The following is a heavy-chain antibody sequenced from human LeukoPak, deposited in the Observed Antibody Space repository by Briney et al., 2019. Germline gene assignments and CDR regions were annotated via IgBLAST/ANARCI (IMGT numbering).Heavy chain of an antibody. D-gene: IGHD7-27*01. CDR1: GYTFTSYD. J-gene: IGHJ6*03. CDR3: ARGKLGPKTYYYYMDV. V-gene: IGHV1-8*03. CDR2: MNPNSGNT. Sequence: ASVKVSCKASGYTFTSYDINWVRQATGQGLEWMGWMNPNSGNTGYAQKFQGRVTITRNTSISTAYMELSSLRSEDTAVYYCARGKLGPKTYYYYMDVWGKGTTVTVSS.